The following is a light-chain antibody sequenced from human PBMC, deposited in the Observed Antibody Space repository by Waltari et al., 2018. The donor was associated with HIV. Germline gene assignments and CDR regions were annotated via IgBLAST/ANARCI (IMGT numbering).Light chain of an antibody. CDR1: QSVSGSH. V-gene: IGKV3-20*01. CDR2: GAS. J-gene: IGKJ2*01. Sequence: EIVLTQSPGTLSLSPGERVALSCRASQSVSGSHLAWYQQKPGQAPRLLIYGASNRATDIPDRFGGSGSGTDFTLTISRLEPEDFAVYYCQQYVSSPQTFGQGTKLEIK. CDR3: QQYVSSPQT.